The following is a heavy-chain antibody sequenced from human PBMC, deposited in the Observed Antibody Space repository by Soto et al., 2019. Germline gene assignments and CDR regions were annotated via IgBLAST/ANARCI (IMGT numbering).Heavy chain of an antibody. D-gene: IGHD6-13*01. V-gene: IGHV1-69*12. CDR2: IIPIFGTS. CDR3: ARARYSSSWSASFDY. CDR1: GGTFSIYG. Sequence: QVQLVQSGAEVKKPGSSVKVSCKASGGTFSIYGITWVRQAPGQGLEWMGQIIPIFGTSNYAQKFQGRVTITADESTSTAYMELNSLRSEDTAVYYCARARYSSSWSASFDYWGQGTLVTVSS. J-gene: IGHJ4*02.